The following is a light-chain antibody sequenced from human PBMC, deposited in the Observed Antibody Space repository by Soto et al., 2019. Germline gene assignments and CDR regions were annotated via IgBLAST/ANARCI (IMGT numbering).Light chain of an antibody. CDR1: QSISSW. CDR2: DAS. Sequence: DLPMTQSPSTLSASVGDRVTITCRASQSISSWLAWYQQKPGKAPKLLIYDASSLESGVPSRFSGSGSGTEFTLTISSLQPDDFATYYCQQYNSCVTFGPGTKVDIK. CDR3: QQYNSCVT. V-gene: IGKV1-5*01. J-gene: IGKJ3*01.